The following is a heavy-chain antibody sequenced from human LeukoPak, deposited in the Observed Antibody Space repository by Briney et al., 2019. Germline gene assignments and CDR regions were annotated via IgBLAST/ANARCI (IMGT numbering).Heavy chain of an antibody. CDR1: GYSISSGYY. J-gene: IGHJ5*02. D-gene: IGHD3-3*01. V-gene: IGHV4-38-2*02. Sequence: SETLSLTCTVSGYSISSGYYWGWIRQPPGKGLEWIGSIYLSGSTYYNPSLKSRVTISVDTSKNQFSLKLSSVTAADTAVYYCARDLDGENYDFWSGYHPFDPWGQGTLVTVSS. CDR2: IYLSGST. CDR3: ARDLDGENYDFWSGYHPFDP.